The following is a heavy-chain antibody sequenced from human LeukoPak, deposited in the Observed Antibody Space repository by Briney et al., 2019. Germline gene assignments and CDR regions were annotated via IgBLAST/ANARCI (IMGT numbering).Heavy chain of an antibody. J-gene: IGHJ4*02. CDR2: ISSSASTK. V-gene: IGHV3-48*03. CDR3: ARGAMAGSFDY. D-gene: IGHD5-18*01. Sequence: HPGGSLRLSCAASGFTFSSYEMKWVRQAPGKGLEWVSYISSSASTKYYADSVKGRFTISRDNAKNSLYLQMNSLRAEDTAVYYCARGAMAGSFDYWGQGTLVIVSS. CDR1: GFTFSSYE.